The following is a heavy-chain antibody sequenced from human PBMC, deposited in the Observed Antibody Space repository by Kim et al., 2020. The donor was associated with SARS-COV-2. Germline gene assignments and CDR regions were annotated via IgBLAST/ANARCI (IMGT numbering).Heavy chain of an antibody. CDR2: IYYSGST. Sequence: SETLSLTCTVSGGSISSSSYYWGWIRQPPGKGLEWIGSIYYSGSTYYNPSLKSRVTISVDTSKNQFSLKLSSVTAADTAVYYCASGESRDGYNYPPPLAGWGQGTLVTVSS. V-gene: IGHV4-39*01. CDR1: GGSISSSSYY. CDR3: ASGESRDGYNYPPPLAG. J-gene: IGHJ4*02. D-gene: IGHD5-12*01.